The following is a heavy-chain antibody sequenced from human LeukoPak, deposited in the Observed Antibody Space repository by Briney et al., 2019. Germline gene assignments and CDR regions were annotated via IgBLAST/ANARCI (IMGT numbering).Heavy chain of an antibody. V-gene: IGHV3-23*01. J-gene: IGHJ4*02. CDR2: ISGSGGST. D-gene: IGHD6-6*01. CDR3: VRAREVTYYFDY. Sequence: GGSLRLSCAASGFTFSSYAMSWVRQAPGKGLEWVSAISGSGGSTYYADSVKGRFTISRDNSKNTLYLQMSSLRTEDTAVYYCVRAREVTYYFDYWGQGTLVTVSS. CDR1: GFTFSSYA.